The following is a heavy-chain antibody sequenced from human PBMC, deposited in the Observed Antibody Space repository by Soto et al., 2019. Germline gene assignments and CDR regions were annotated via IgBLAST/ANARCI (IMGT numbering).Heavy chain of an antibody. J-gene: IGHJ6*02. CDR2: IYYSGST. CDR1: GGSISSSSYY. CDR3: ARQGFWSGYPYSYYYGMNV. D-gene: IGHD3-3*01. Sequence: PSETLSLTCTVSGGSISSSSYYWGWIRQPPGKGLEWIGSIYYSGSTYYDPSLKCRVTISVDTSKNQFSLKLSSVTAADTAVYYCARQGFWSGYPYSYYYGMNVWGQGTTVTVSS. V-gene: IGHV4-39*01.